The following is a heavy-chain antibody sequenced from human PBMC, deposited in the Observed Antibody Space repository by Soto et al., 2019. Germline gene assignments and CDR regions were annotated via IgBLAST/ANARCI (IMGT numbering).Heavy chain of an antibody. D-gene: IGHD3-22*01. V-gene: IGHV3-30*09. Sequence: PGGSLRLSCAASGFTFSSYAMHWVRQAPGKGLEWVAVISNGGRKRYYADSVKGRFAISRDNSKNTLYLEMNSLRAEDTAVYYCARDPYDSRGYYYFDYWGQGILVTVSS. J-gene: IGHJ4*02. CDR3: ARDPYDSRGYYYFDY. CDR1: GFTFSSYA. CDR2: ISNGGRKR.